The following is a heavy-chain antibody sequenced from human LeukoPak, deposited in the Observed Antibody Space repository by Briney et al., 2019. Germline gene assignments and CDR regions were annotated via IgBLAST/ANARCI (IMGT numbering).Heavy chain of an antibody. V-gene: IGHV4-30-4*01. Sequence: SETLSLTCTVSGGSISSGDYYWSWIRQPPGKGLEWIGFTYYSGSTYHNPSLKSRVTLLVDTSKDQFSLKLSSVTAADTAVYYCARAYYDVLTGGGMNWFDPWGQGTLVTVSS. CDR1: GGSISSGDYY. J-gene: IGHJ5*02. CDR2: TYYSGST. D-gene: IGHD3-9*01. CDR3: ARAYYDVLTGGGMNWFDP.